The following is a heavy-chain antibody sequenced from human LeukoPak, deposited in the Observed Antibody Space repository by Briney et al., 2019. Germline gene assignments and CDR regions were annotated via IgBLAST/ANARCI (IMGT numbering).Heavy chain of an antibody. J-gene: IGHJ3*02. Sequence: PSETLSLTCTVSGGSISSSSYYWGWIRQPPGKGLEWIGSIYYSGSTYYNPSLKSRVTISVDTSKNQFSLKLSSVTAADTAVYYCAGDRAPDYYDSSGYYYVDDAFDIWGQGTLVTVSS. D-gene: IGHD3-22*01. CDR1: GGSISSSSYY. V-gene: IGHV4-39*02. CDR3: AGDRAPDYYDSSGYYYVDDAFDI. CDR2: IYYSGST.